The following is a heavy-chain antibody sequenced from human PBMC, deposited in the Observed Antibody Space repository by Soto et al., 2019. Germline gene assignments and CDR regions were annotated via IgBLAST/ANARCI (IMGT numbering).Heavy chain of an antibody. V-gene: IGHV1-46*01. CDR1: GYTFTFNY. CDR3: ARDSTLAY. J-gene: IGHJ4*02. CDR2: INPSGGGT. Sequence: ASVKVSCKASGYTFTFNYVHCVRQAPGQGLEWMGIINPSGGGTSYAQRFQGRITMTRDTSTSTVYMELTSLRSDDTAMYYCARDSTLAYWGQGTLVTVSS.